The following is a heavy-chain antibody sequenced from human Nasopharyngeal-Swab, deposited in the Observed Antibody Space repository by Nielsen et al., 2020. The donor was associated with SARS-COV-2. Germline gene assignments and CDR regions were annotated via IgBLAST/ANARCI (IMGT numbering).Heavy chain of an antibody. CDR2: IRNKDYGGTT. D-gene: IGHD5-18*01. Sequence: GGSLRLSCTASGFTFGDYAMNWFRQAQGKGLEWVTYIRNKDYGGTTEYAASVGGRFTISRDDSKNIAYLQMNSLTTEDTAVYYCTRDFPFSVDTATRGYMDVWGKGTTVTVSS. J-gene: IGHJ6*03. V-gene: IGHV3-49*03. CDR1: GFTFGDYA. CDR3: TRDFPFSVDTATRGYMDV.